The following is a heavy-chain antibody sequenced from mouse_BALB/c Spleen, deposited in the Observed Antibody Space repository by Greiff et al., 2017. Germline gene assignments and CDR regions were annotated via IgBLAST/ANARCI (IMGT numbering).Heavy chain of an antibody. CDR1: GYTFSSYW. V-gene: IGHV1-9*01. CDR2: ILPGSGST. Sequence: QVQLQQSGAELMKPGASVKISCKATGYTFSSYWIEWVKQRPGHGLEWIGEILPGSGSTNYNEKFKGKATFTADTSSNTAYMQLSSLTSKDSAVYYCARGPRSTMIRGWFAYWGQGTLVTVSA. D-gene: IGHD2-4*01. J-gene: IGHJ3*01. CDR3: ARGPRSTMIRGWFAY.